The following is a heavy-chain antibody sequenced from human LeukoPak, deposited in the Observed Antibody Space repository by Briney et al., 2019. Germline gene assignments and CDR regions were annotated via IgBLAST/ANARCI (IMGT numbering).Heavy chain of an antibody. CDR2: ISYDGSNK. V-gene: IGHV3-30*18. J-gene: IGHJ4*02. D-gene: IGHD2-2*01. CDR3: AKPRIPTNQHIVGVPAAIDY. Sequence: GGSLRLSRAVSGYPLSSHCTHWVRQAPGKGLEWVAVISYDGSNKYYADSVKGRFTISRDNSKNTLYLQMNSLRAEDTAVYYCAKPRIPTNQHIVGVPAAIDYWGQGTLVTVSS. CDR1: GYPLSSHC.